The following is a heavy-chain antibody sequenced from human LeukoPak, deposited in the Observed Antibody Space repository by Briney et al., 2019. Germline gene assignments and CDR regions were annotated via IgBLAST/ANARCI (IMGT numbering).Heavy chain of an antibody. Sequence: PSATLSLTCTVSGYSISSGYYWGWIRQPPGKRLEWVGSIHSSGNTYYNPTLQSRVTISVDTSKNQFSLNLTSVTAADAAVYYCARCLYGSGSYYFYYWGQGTLVTVSS. V-gene: IGHV4-38-2*02. CDR1: GYSISSGYY. J-gene: IGHJ4*02. CDR3: ARCLYGSGSYYFYY. CDR2: IHSSGNT. D-gene: IGHD3-10*01.